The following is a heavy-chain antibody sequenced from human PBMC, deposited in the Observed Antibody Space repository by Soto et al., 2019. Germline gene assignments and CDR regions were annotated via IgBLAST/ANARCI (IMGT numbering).Heavy chain of an antibody. CDR3: ARGPHSGYDPLDS. Sequence: QLQLQESGPGLLKPSETLSLTCSVSGGSFNTRTHYCGWVRQPPGKGLEWIGSLYYSGNTYYNPSLKSRVTISVDTSKNQMSLTLTSVTAADTAVYYCARGPHSGYDPLDSWGQGALVTVSS. J-gene: IGHJ4*02. V-gene: IGHV4-39*01. CDR1: GGSFNTRTHY. CDR2: LYYSGNT. D-gene: IGHD5-12*01.